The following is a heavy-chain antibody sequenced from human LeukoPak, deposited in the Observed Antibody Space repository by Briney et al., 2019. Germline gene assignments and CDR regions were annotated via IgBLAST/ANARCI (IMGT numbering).Heavy chain of an antibody. CDR2: INPNSGGT. Sequence: ASVKVSCKASGYSFTGHYMHWVRQAPGQGLEWMGWINPNSGGTNYAQKFQGRVTMTRDTSISTAYMELSRLRSDDTAVYYCARGGKFVGYYYGSGSYYIDYWGQGTLVTVSS. CDR3: ARGGKFVGYYYGSGSYYIDY. J-gene: IGHJ4*02. D-gene: IGHD3-10*01. V-gene: IGHV1-2*02. CDR1: GYSFTGHY.